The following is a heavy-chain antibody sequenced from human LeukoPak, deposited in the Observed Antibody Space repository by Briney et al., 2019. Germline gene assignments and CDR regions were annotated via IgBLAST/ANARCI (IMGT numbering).Heavy chain of an antibody. V-gene: IGHV3-30*03. J-gene: IGHJ6*03. Sequence: GGSLRLSCAASGFTFSNYGMHWVRQAPGKGLEWVAVISYDGSNKYYADSVKGRFTISRDNSKNTLYLQMNSLRAEDTAVYYCARDYCSSTSCYIYYYMDVWGKGTTVTVSS. CDR3: ARDYCSSTSCYIYYYMDV. CDR2: ISYDGSNK. D-gene: IGHD2-2*01. CDR1: GFTFSNYG.